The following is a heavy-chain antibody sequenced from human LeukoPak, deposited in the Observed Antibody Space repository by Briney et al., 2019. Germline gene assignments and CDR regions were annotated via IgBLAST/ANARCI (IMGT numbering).Heavy chain of an antibody. D-gene: IGHD3-9*01. CDR1: GFTFSSYD. CDR2: ISSSGSTI. Sequence: PGGSLRLSCAASGFTFSSYDMNWVRQAPGKGLEWVSYISSSGSTIYYADSVKGRFTISRDNAKNSLYPQMNSLRAEDTAVYYCASQYYDILTGYYHSFDCWGQGTLVTVSS. J-gene: IGHJ4*02. CDR3: ASQYYDILTGYYHSFDC. V-gene: IGHV3-48*03.